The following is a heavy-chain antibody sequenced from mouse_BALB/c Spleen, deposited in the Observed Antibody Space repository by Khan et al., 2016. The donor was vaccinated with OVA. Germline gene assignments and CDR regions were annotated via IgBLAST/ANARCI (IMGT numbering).Heavy chain of an antibody. CDR3: ARRGLRWDFDY. J-gene: IGHJ2*01. CDR1: GYTFINYW. CDR2: INPSTGYT. V-gene: IGHV1-7*01. D-gene: IGHD1-1*01. Sequence: QIQLVQSGAELAKPGASVKMSCKASGYTFINYWILWVKQRPGQGLEWIGYINPSTGYTEYNQNFKDKATLTADKSSSTAYMQLSSLTSEDSAVYYCARRGLRWDFDYWGQAPLSQSPQ.